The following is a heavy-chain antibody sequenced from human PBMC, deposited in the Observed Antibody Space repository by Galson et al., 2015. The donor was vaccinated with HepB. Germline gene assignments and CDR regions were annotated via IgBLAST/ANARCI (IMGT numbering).Heavy chain of an antibody. CDR1: GGSISSYY. CDR2: IYYSGST. Sequence: ETLSLTCTVSGGSISSYYWSWIRQPPGKGLEWIGYIYYSGSTNYNPSLKSRVTISVDTSKNQFSLKLSSVTAADTAVYYCARVDRDGYNSWFDPWGQGTLVTVSS. V-gene: IGHV4-59*01. CDR3: ARVDRDGYNSWFDP. J-gene: IGHJ5*02. D-gene: IGHD5-24*01.